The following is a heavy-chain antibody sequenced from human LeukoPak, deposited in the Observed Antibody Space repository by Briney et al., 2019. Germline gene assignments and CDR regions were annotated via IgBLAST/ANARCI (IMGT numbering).Heavy chain of an antibody. V-gene: IGHV1-2*02. CDR2: INPNTGDT. CDR1: GYTFTAYY. Sequence: ASVKVSCKASGYTFTAYYMHWVRQAPGQGPEWMGWINPNTGDTNYAQEFQGRVTMTRDTSITTAYMELSRLGSGDTAVYYCAPTNAWDYFFDYWGQGTLVTVSS. J-gene: IGHJ4*02. D-gene: IGHD1-26*01. CDR3: APTNAWDYFFDY.